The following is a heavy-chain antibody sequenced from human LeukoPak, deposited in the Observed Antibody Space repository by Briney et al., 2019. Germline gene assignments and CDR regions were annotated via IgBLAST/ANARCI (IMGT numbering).Heavy chain of an antibody. CDR1: GFTFSRYG. CDR2: IWHDGSNQ. J-gene: IGHJ4*02. CDR3: AKLTGDDFWSGYLDY. Sequence: GGSLRLSCAASGFTFSRYGMHWVRQAPGKGLEWVAVIWHDGSNQYYGDSVKGRFTISRDNSRNTLYLQMDSLRPEDTALYYCAKLTGDDFWSGYLDYWGQGTLVTVSS. V-gene: IGHV3-33*06. D-gene: IGHD3-3*01.